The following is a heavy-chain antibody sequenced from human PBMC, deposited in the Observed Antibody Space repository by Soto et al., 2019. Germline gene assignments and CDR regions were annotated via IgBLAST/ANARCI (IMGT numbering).Heavy chain of an antibody. D-gene: IGHD5-12*01. V-gene: IGHV1-69*06. CDR2: IIPMFGTT. Sequence: SVKVSCKASGGTFSSYAISWVRQAPGQGLEWMGDIIPMFGTTNYAQKFQGRVTITADKSTRTAYMELSSLRSEDTAVYYCATRDGYNKFDYWGQGTLVTVSS. J-gene: IGHJ4*02. CDR3: ATRDGYNKFDY. CDR1: GGTFSSYA.